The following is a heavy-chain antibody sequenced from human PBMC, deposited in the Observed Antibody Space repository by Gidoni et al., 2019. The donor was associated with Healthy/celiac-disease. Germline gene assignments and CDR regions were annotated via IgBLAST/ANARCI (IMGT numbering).Heavy chain of an antibody. J-gene: IGHJ5*02. CDR2: TYYRSKWYN. D-gene: IGHD6-13*01. CDR1: RDSDSSISAP. V-gene: IGHV6-1*01. CDR3: ARGDRAAAGIFDP. Sequence: QVQLQQSGPGLVKPSQTLSLTCAISRDSDSSISAPWNWIRQSPSRGLEWLGRTYYRSKWYNDYAVSVKSRITINPDTSKNQFSLQLNSVTPEDTAVYYCARGDRAAAGIFDPWGQGTLVTVSS.